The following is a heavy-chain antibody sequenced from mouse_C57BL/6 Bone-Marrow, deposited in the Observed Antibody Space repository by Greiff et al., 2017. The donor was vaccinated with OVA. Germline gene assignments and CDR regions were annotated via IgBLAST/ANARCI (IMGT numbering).Heavy chain of an antibody. CDR2: IHPNSGST. J-gene: IGHJ3*01. Sequence: VQLQQSGAELVKPGASVKLSCKASGYTFTSYWMHWVKQRPGQGLEWIGMIHPNSGSTNYNEKFKSKATLTVDKSSSTAYMQLSSLTSEDSAVYYCARRGYGNYPGAYWGQGTLVTVSA. CDR1: GYTFTSYW. CDR3: ARRGYGNYPGAY. V-gene: IGHV1-64*01. D-gene: IGHD2-1*01.